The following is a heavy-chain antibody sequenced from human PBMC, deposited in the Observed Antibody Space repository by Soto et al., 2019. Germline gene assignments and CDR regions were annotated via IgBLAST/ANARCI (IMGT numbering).Heavy chain of an antibody. V-gene: IGHV4-4*07. D-gene: IGHD3-22*01. J-gene: IGHJ4*02. Sequence: SSPLSLTCSVSGDSISSYSWSWIRQPAGKGLEWLGRVYRGTSNYNPSLKSRLIMSLDTSKNQFSLNLRSVTAADTAVYYCARESLKETITMTVVIDHWGQGTQVTVSS. CDR3: ARESLKETITMTVVIDH. CDR1: GDSISSYS. CDR2: VYRGTS.